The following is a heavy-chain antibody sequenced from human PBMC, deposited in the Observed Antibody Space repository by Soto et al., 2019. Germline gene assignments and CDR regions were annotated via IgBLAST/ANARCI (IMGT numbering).Heavy chain of an antibody. V-gene: IGHV3-21*01. CDR1: GFTFSSYS. Sequence: GGSLRLSCAASGFTFSSYSMNWVRQAPGKGLEWVSSISSSSSYIYYADSVKGRFTISRDNAKNSLYLQMNSLRAEDTAVYYCARDELIAAAKTTIDYWGQGTLVTVSS. J-gene: IGHJ4*02. D-gene: IGHD6-13*01. CDR3: ARDELIAAAKTTIDY. CDR2: ISSSSSYI.